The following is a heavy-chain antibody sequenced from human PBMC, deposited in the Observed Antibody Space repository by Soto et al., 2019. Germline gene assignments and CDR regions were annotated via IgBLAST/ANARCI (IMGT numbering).Heavy chain of an antibody. J-gene: IGHJ6*01. V-gene: IGHV3-23*01. D-gene: IGHD3-16*01. CDR1: GFTFSSYA. CDR2: ISGSGGST. CDR3: AKQAEGAYYYYYGLDV. Sequence: PGGSLRLSCAASGFTFSSYAMSWVRQAPGKGLEWVSAISGSGGSTYYADSVKGRFTISRDNSKNTLYLQMNSLRAEDTAVYYCAKQAEGAYYYYYGLDVWRQVTTVPVPS.